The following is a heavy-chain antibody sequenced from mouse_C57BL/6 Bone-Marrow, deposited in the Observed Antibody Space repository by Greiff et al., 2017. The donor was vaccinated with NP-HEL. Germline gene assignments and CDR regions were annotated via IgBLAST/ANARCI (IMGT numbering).Heavy chain of an antibody. CDR3: ARGGSSLAY. CDR1: GYTFTSYW. CDR2: IHPNSGST. Sequence: QVQLQQPGAELVKPGASVKLSCKASGYTFTSYWMHWVKQRPGQGLEWIGMIHPNSGSTNYNEKFKSKATLTVDKSSSTAYMQLSSLTSEDSAVYYCARGGSSLAYWGQGTLVTVSA. J-gene: IGHJ3*01. D-gene: IGHD1-1*01. V-gene: IGHV1-64*01.